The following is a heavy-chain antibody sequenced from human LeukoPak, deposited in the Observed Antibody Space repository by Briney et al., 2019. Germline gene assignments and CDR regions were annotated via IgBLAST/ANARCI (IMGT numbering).Heavy chain of an antibody. CDR3: ARGMDAEYFQH. Sequence: ASVKVSCKASGYTFTGYYMYWVRQAPGQGLEWMGWINPNSGGTYYAQKFQGRVTMTRDTSISTAYMDLSRLRSDDTAVYYFARGMDAEYFQHWGQGTLVTVSS. CDR1: GYTFTGYY. J-gene: IGHJ1*01. CDR2: INPNSGGT. D-gene: IGHD2-2*03. V-gene: IGHV1-2*02.